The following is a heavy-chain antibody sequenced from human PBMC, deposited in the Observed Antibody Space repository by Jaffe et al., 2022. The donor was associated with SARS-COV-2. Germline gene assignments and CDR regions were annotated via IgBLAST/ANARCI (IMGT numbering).Heavy chain of an antibody. J-gene: IGHJ4*02. CDR2: MNPNSGNT. Sequence: QVQLVQSGAEVKKPGASVKVSCKASGYTFTSYDINWVRQATGQGLEWMGWMNPNSGNTGYAQKFQGRVTMTRNTSISTAYMELSSLRSEDTAVYYCATLVRKVPAAVGADFDYWGQGTLVTVSS. CDR3: ATLVRKVPAAVGADFDY. CDR1: GYTFTSYD. D-gene: IGHD6-13*01. V-gene: IGHV1-8*01.